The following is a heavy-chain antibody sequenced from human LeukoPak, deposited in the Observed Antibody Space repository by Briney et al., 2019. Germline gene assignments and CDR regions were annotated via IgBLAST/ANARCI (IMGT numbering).Heavy chain of an antibody. J-gene: IGHJ4*02. CDR2: IWYDGSNK. Sequence: GGSLRLSCAASGFTFSSYGMHWVRQAPGKGLEWVAVIWYDGSNKYYADSVKGRFTISRDNSKNTLYLQMNSLRAKDTAVYYCARERSIVTTFDYWGQGTLVTVSS. D-gene: IGHD4-17*01. CDR1: GFTFSSYG. CDR3: ARERSIVTTFDY. V-gene: IGHV3-33*01.